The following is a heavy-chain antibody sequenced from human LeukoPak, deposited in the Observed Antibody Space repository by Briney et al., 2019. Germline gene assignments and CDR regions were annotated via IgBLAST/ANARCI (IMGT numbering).Heavy chain of an antibody. CDR2: ISYDGSNQ. CDR3: ASSHFTPNEYFQH. CDR1: GFTFSSYA. V-gene: IGHV3-30-3*01. D-gene: IGHD3-3*02. J-gene: IGHJ1*01. Sequence: PGGSLRLSCAVSGFTFSSYAMHWVRQAPGKGLEWMTVISYDGSNQYYADSVKGRFTISRDNSKSTLYLQMNSLRAEDTAVYYCASSHFTPNEYFQHWGQGTLVTVSS.